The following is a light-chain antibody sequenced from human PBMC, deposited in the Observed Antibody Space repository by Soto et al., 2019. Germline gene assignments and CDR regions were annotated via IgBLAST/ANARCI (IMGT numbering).Light chain of an antibody. CDR2: GAS. J-gene: IGKJ1*01. Sequence: EIVLTQSPGTLSLSPGERATLSCRASQSVSSSYLAWYQQKPGQAPRLLIYGASSRATGIPDRFSGSGSGTDFTLTISRLEPEDFEVYYCQQYGISLWTFGQGTQVEIK. CDR1: QSVSSSY. CDR3: QQYGISLWT. V-gene: IGKV3-20*01.